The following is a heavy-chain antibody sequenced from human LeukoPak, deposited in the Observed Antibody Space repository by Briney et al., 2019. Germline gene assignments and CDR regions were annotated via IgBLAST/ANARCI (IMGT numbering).Heavy chain of an antibody. CDR2: IYTSGST. D-gene: IGHD3-10*01. CDR1: GGSISSGSYY. Sequence: SQTLSLTCTVSGGSISSGSYYWSWIRQPAGKGLEWIGRIYTSGSTNYNPSLKSRVTFSVDTSKNQFSLKLTSVTAAGTAVYYCARWGETSALRVHAFDIWGQGTMVTVSS. CDR3: ARWGETSALRVHAFDI. J-gene: IGHJ3*02. V-gene: IGHV4-61*02.